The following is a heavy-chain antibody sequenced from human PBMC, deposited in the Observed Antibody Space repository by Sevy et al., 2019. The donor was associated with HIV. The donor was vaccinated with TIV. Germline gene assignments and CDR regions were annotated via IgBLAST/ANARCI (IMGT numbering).Heavy chain of an antibody. V-gene: IGHV1-69*13. D-gene: IGHD3-9*01. CDR1: GDTFSIYG. CDR3: ARAFPNILTGYYDY. Sequence: ASVKVSCKASGDTFSIYGISWVRQAPGQGLEWMGGIIPLFDTTNSAQKFHDRVTFTADESTSTAYMELSSLRSEDTAMYYCARAFPNILTGYYDYWGQGTLVTVSS. J-gene: IGHJ4*02. CDR2: IIPLFDTT.